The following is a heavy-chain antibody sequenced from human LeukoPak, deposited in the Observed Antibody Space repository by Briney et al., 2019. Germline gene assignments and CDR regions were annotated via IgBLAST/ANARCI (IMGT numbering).Heavy chain of an antibody. J-gene: IGHJ4*02. D-gene: IGHD5-18*01. CDR2: ISSSSSYI. V-gene: IGHV3-21*01. CDR3: AREVGLRYSYGSN. CDR1: GFTFSSYS. Sequence: GGSLRLSCAASGFTFSSYSMNWVRQAPGKGLEWVSSISSSSSYIYYADSVKGRFTISRDNAKNPLYLQMNSLRAEDTAVYYCAREVGLRYSYGSNWGQGTLVTVSA.